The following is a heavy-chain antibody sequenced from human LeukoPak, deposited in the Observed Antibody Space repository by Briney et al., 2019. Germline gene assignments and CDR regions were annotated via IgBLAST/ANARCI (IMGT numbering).Heavy chain of an antibody. CDR1: GGTFSSYA. D-gene: IGHD2-2*01. CDR3: ARDGDYATTKFDY. Sequence: SVKVSCKASGGTFSSYAISWVRQAPGQGLEWMGGIIPIFGTANYAQKLQGRVTMTTDTSTSTAYMELRSLRSDDTAVYYCARDGDYATTKFDYWGQGTLVTVSS. J-gene: IGHJ4*02. V-gene: IGHV1-69*05. CDR2: IIPIFGTA.